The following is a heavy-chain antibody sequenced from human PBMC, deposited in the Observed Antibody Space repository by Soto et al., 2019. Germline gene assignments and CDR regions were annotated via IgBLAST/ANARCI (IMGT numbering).Heavy chain of an antibody. V-gene: IGHV5-51*01. CDR1: GYSFTSYW. CDR2: IYPGDSDT. D-gene: IGHD2-2*01. J-gene: IGHJ6*02. Sequence: PGESLKISCKGSGYSFTSYWIGWVRQMPGKGLEWMGIIYPGDSDTRYSPSFQGQVTISADKSISTAYLQWSSLKASDTAMYYCARHYCSSTSCYPVYYYYYGMEVWGQGTTVTVSS. CDR3: ARHYCSSTSCYPVYYYYYGMEV.